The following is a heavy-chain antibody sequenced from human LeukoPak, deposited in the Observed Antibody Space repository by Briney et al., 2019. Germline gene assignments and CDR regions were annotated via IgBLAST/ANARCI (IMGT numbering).Heavy chain of an antibody. V-gene: IGHV4-59*01. CDR2: IYYNGST. J-gene: IGHJ4*02. D-gene: IGHD6-19*01. CDR1: GGSISSYY. Sequence: SETLSLTCTVSGGSISSYYWSWIRQPPGKGLEWIGYIYYNGSTNYNPSLKSRVTISVDTSKNQFSLKLSSVTAADTAVYYCARYSSGWYYFDYWGQGTLVTASS. CDR3: ARYSSGWYYFDY.